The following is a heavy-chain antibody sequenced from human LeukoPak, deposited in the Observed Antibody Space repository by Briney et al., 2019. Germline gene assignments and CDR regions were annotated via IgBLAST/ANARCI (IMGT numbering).Heavy chain of an antibody. Sequence: GASVKVSCKASGYTFTGYYMHWVRQAPGQGLEWMGWINPNSGGTNYRQKCQGRVTMTRDTSISTAYMELSRLRSADTAVYYCARAQSGGAAAGTFDYWGQGTLVTFSS. CDR2: INPNSGGT. D-gene: IGHD6-13*01. CDR1: GYTFTGYY. CDR3: ARAQSGGAAAGTFDY. V-gene: IGHV1-2*02. J-gene: IGHJ4*02.